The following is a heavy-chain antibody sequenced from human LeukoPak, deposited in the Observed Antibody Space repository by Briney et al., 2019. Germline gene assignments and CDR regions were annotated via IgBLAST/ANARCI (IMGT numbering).Heavy chain of an antibody. D-gene: IGHD4-11*01. J-gene: IGHJ4*02. Sequence: GGSLRLSCAASGFTFSSYWMSWVRQAPGKGLEWVANIKQDGSGKYYVDSVKGRFTISRDNAKNSLFLQMNSLRAEDTAVYYCASYPWVHYNNYHAYFDYWGQGTLVTVSS. V-gene: IGHV3-7*01. CDR2: IKQDGSGK. CDR1: GFTFSSYW. CDR3: ASYPWVHYNNYHAYFDY.